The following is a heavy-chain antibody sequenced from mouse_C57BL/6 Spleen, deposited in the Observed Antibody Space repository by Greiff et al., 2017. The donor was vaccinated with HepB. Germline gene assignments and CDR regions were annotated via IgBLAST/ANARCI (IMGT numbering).Heavy chain of an antibody. J-gene: IGHJ3*01. Sequence: QVHVKHPGAELVMPGASVKLSCKASGYTFTSYWMHWVKQRPGQGLEWIGEIDPSDSYTNYNQKFKGKSTLTVDKSTSTAYMQLSSLTSEDSAVYYCARPGLTGFAYWGQGTLVTVSA. CDR2: IDPSDSYT. CDR1: GYTFTSYW. CDR3: ARPGLTGFAY. V-gene: IGHV1-69*01. D-gene: IGHD3-1*01.